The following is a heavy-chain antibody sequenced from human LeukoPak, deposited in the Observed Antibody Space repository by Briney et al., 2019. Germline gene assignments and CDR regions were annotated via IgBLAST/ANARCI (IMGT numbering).Heavy chain of an antibody. CDR1: GLTFSGFA. CDR3: AKDYAVGSIDY. D-gene: IGHD3-16*01. Sequence: GGTLRLSCAASGLTFSGFAMSWIRQAPGKGLEWVSSISRSGESTFYADSVRGRFTISRDNSKNTVSLQMESLRAEDTALYYCAKDYAVGSIDYWGQGTLVTVSS. J-gene: IGHJ4*02. CDR2: ISRSGEST. V-gene: IGHV3-23*01.